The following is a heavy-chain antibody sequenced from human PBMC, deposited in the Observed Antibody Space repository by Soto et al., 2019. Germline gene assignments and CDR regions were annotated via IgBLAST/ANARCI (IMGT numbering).Heavy chain of an antibody. D-gene: IGHD6-6*01. CDR3: KSSSKLTYW. CDR1: SSSLSSSTYY. J-gene: IGHJ2*01. V-gene: IGHV4-39*05. CDR2: IYYSWNT. Sequence: PAETPSLTCSVSSSSLSSSTYYWFWILHPPGRGPEWIGSIYYSWNTYYKPSLQSRFSISIDTSVGQFTLKLTSVTAADTGAYYCKSSSKLTYW.